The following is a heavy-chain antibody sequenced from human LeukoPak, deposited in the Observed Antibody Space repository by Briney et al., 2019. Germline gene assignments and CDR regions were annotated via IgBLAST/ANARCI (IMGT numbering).Heavy chain of an antibody. CDR2: INPNTGDT. CDR1: GYILTGYY. J-gene: IGHJ3*02. Sequence: ASVKVSCKASGYILTGYYMHWVRQAPGQGLEWMGWINPNTGDTNYAQKFQGRVTMTSDTSISTAYVELSRLRSDDTAVYYCAQIPITMNSFDIWGQGTMVTVSS. CDR3: AQIPITMNSFDI. D-gene: IGHD3-22*01. V-gene: IGHV1-2*02.